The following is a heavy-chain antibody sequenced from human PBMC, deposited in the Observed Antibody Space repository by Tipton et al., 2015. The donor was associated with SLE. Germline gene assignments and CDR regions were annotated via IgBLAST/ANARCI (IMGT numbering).Heavy chain of an antibody. CDR1: GFTFSSYV. Sequence: QLVQSGGGVVQPGRSLRLSCAASGFTFSSYVMHWVRQAPGKGLEWVSYISSSSSTIYYADSVKGRFTISRDNAKNSLYLQMNSLRAEDTAVYYCARERSDDEFHIWGQGTMVTGSS. D-gene: IGHD4-17*01. CDR2: ISSSSSTI. J-gene: IGHJ3*02. CDR3: ARERSDDEFHI. V-gene: IGHV3-48*01.